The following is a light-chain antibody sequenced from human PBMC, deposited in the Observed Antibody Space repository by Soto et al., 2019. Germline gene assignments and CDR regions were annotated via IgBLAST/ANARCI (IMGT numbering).Light chain of an antibody. Sequence: DVQMTQAPSSLSASVGERATITCRASQNIRSYLSWYQQKPGKAPKLLIFETSTLQSGVPSRFTGAGSGTDFTLTISSLQPEDFATYYCQESFYAPPTFGQGTKVDIK. V-gene: IGKV1-39*01. CDR3: QESFYAPPT. CDR1: QNIRSY. J-gene: IGKJ1*01. CDR2: ETS.